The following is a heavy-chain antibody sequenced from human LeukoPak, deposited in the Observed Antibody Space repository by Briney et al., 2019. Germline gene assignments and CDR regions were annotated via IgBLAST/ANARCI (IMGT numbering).Heavy chain of an antibody. CDR2: INNDDVGT. D-gene: IGHD3-10*01. CDR1: GFALSSYW. Sequence: GGSLRLSCAASGFALSSYWMHWVRQAPGKGLVWLSRINNDDVGTTYADSVKGRFTISRDNAKNTLYLQMSSLRAEDTAVYYCAGPAYYYGSGSQDAFDIWGQGTKVTVSS. CDR3: AGPAYYYGSGSQDAFDI. J-gene: IGHJ3*02. V-gene: IGHV3-74*01.